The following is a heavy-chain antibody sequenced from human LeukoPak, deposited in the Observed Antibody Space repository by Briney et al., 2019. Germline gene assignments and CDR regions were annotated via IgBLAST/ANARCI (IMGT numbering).Heavy chain of an antibody. Sequence: GGSLRLSCAASGFTFSSYWMHWVRQAPGKGLVWVSRIKTDGSSTMYADSVKGRFTISRDNAKNTLYLQMNSLRAEDTAVYYCARESPHSDYWGQGTLVTVSS. J-gene: IGHJ4*02. CDR3: ARESPHSDY. CDR2: IKTDGSST. V-gene: IGHV3-74*03. CDR1: GFTFSSYW. D-gene: IGHD2-21*01.